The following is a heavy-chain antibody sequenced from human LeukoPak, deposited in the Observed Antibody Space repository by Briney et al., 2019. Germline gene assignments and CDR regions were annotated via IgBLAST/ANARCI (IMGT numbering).Heavy chain of an antibody. V-gene: IGHV3-9*01. CDR2: ISWNSAYI. Sequence: PGGSLRLSCAASGFTFHHYAIHWVRQVPGKGLEWASGISWNSAYIGYADSVKGRFTISRDNAKNSVYLQMSSLRAEDTAVYYCAKDTSMFYYYGMDVWGQGTTVTVSS. D-gene: IGHD2/OR15-2a*01. J-gene: IGHJ6*02. CDR1: GFTFHHYA. CDR3: AKDTSMFYYYGMDV.